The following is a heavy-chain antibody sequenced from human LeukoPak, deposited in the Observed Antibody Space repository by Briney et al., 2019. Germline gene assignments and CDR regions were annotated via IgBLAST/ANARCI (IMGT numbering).Heavy chain of an antibody. CDR3: ARSHTSYSSSWDFSYYFDY. CDR2: ISSDGSNT. V-gene: IGHV3-74*01. J-gene: IGHJ4*02. CDR1: GFTFSTYW. D-gene: IGHD6-13*01. Sequence: GGSLRLSCAASGFTFSTYWMHWVRQAPGKGLVWVSRISSDGSNTRYADSVKGRFTISRDNTKNTLYLQMNPLRVEDTAVYYCARSHTSYSSSWDFSYYFDYWGQGALVTVSS.